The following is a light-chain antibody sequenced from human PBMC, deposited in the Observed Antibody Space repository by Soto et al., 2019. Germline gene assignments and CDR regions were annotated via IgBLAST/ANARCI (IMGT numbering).Light chain of an antibody. Sequence: DIQMTQSPSPLSASFGDRATITCRATQSISSWLAWYQQKPGKAPKLLIYDATSLESGAPSRFSGSGSGTEFTLTISSLQPDDFATYYCQQYDSFRTFGQGTKVDI. V-gene: IGKV1-5*01. CDR1: QSISSW. CDR2: DAT. J-gene: IGKJ1*01. CDR3: QQYDSFRT.